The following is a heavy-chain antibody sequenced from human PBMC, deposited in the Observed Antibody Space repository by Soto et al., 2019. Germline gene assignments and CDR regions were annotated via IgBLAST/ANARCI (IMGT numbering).Heavy chain of an antibody. Sequence: QVQLQQWGAGLLKPSETLSLTCAVYGGSFSGYYWNWIRQPPGKGLEWIGEINHSGSTDYNPSLKSRVTISVDTSMTQFSLKLSSVTAADTAVYYCARGWGRVFDYWGQGTLVTVSS. CDR1: GGSFSGYY. CDR2: INHSGST. D-gene: IGHD7-27*01. CDR3: ARGWGRVFDY. J-gene: IGHJ4*02. V-gene: IGHV4-34*01.